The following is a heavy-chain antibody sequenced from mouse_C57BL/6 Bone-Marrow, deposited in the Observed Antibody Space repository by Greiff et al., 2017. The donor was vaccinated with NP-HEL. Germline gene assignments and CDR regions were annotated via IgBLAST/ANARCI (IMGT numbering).Heavy chain of an antibody. D-gene: IGHD3-2*02. CDR1: GYSITSGYY. CDR2: ISYDGSN. CDR3: ARDRTAQCDFDY. J-gene: IGHJ2*01. Sequence: DVKLQESGPGLVKPSQSLSLTCSVTGYSITSGYYWNWIRQFPGNKLEWMGYISYDGSNNYNPSLKNRISITRDTSKNQFFLKLNSVTTEDTATYDCARDRTAQCDFDYWGQGTTLTVSS. V-gene: IGHV3-6*01.